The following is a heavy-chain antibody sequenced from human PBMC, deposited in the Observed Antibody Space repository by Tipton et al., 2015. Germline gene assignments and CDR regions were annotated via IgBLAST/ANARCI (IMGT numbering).Heavy chain of an antibody. CDR3: AKVSTFLNWFDP. V-gene: IGHV4-30-4*01. D-gene: IGHD5/OR15-5a*01. J-gene: IGHJ5*02. Sequence: TLSLTCTVSGASIRGDNYYWTWIRQPPGKGLEWIGYIYAGVFTLYNAPLESRVTISVDTSKNQFSLKLSSVTAADTAVYYCAKVSTFLNWFDPWGQGTLVTVSS. CDR1: GASIRGDNYY. CDR2: IYAGVFT.